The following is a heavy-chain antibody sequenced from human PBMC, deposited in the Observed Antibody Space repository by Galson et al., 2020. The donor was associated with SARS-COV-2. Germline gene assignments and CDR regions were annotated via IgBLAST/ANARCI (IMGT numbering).Heavy chain of an antibody. J-gene: IGHJ4*02. CDR3: AGASNYGKFDY. D-gene: IGHD4-4*01. Sequence: GGSLRLSCAASGFTFSSYAMHWVRQAPGKGLEWVAVISFDGSNKYYADSVKGRFTISRDNSKNTLYLQVNSLRAEDTAVYYCAGASNYGKFDYWGQGTLVTVSS. CDR2: ISFDGSNK. V-gene: IGHV3-30*01. CDR1: GFTFSSYA.